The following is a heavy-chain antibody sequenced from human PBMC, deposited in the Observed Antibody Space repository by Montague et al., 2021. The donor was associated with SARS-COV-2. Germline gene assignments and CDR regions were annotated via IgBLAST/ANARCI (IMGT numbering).Heavy chain of an antibody. J-gene: IGHJ6*02. V-gene: IGHV4-39*07. D-gene: IGHD3-10*01. CDR3: ARVGVGTMVRGVIPAYYYYGMDV. CDR1: GGSISNGGYY. Sequence: SETLSLTCTVSGGSISNGGYYWGWIRQPPGEGLEWIGSISYSGTTYYKPSLNSRVTISVDTSKNQFSLKLSSVTAADTAVYYCARVGVGTMVRGVIPAYYYYGMDVWGQGTTVTVSS. CDR2: ISYSGTT.